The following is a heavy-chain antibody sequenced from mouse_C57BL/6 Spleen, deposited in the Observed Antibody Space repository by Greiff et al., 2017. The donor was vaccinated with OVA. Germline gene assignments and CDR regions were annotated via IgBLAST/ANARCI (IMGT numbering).Heavy chain of an antibody. J-gene: IGHJ2*01. V-gene: IGHV2-5*01. CDR1: GFSLTSYG. CDR3: AKIYDGYYVFDY. CDR2: IWRGGST. Sequence: VKLQESGPGLVQPSQSLSITCTVSGFSLTSYGVHWVRQSPGKGLEWLGVIWRGGSTDYNAAFMTRLSITKDNSNSQVFFKMNSLQADDTAIYYCAKIYDGYYVFDYWGQGTTLTVYS. D-gene: IGHD2-3*01.